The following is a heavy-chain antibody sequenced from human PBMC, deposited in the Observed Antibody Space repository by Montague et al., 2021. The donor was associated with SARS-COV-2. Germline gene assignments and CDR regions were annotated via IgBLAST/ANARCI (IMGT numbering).Heavy chain of an antibody. Sequence: SETLSLTCTVSGGSISSSSYYWGWIRQPPGKGLEWIGCTYYSDSTYYNPSLKSRVSISVDTSKNQLSLRLSPVTAADTAVYYCARMPGWSGGYWGQGTLVTVSS. V-gene: IGHV4-39*01. CDR3: ARMPGWSGGY. CDR1: GGSISSSSYY. D-gene: IGHD2-8*02. CDR2: TYYSDST. J-gene: IGHJ4*02.